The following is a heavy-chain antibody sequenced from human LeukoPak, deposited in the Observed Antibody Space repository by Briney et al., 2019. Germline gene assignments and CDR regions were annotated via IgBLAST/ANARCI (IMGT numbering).Heavy chain of an antibody. CDR2: IYYSGST. D-gene: IGHD4-17*01. J-gene: IGHJ4*02. V-gene: IGHV4-30-4*01. CDR3: ARVLDYGDYFDY. Sequence: PSETLSLTCTVSGGSISSGDYYWSWIRQPPGKGLEWIGYIYYSGSTYYNPSLKSRVTISVDTSKNQFSLKLSSVTAADTAVYYCARVLDYGDYFDYWGQGTLVTVSS. CDR1: GGSISSGDYY.